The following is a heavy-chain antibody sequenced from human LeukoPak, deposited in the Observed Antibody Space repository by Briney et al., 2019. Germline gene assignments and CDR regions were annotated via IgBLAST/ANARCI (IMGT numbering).Heavy chain of an antibody. Sequence: GESLKISCKGSGYSFTSYWIGWVRQLPGKGLEWMGIIYPGDSDTRYSPSFQGRVTISADKSISTTYLQWSSLKASDTAMYYCARRRSYCSSTSCSRSHDAFDIWGQGTMVTVSS. CDR3: ARRRSYCSSTSCSRSHDAFDI. J-gene: IGHJ3*02. D-gene: IGHD2-2*01. CDR2: IYPGDSDT. V-gene: IGHV5-51*01. CDR1: GYSFTSYW.